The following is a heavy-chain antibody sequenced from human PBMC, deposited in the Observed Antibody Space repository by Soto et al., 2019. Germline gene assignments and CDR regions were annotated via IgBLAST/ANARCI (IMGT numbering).Heavy chain of an antibody. D-gene: IGHD2-15*01. CDR2: IYYSGST. CDR3: AGFVVPASRNSDFDY. V-gene: IGHV4-39*01. Sequence: SETLSLTCTVSGISVSTSDYYWGWVRQPPGKGLDWIGNIYYSGSTFYNPSLRSRVTLSVDTSKNQFSLRLNSVTAADTAVYFCAGFVVPASRNSDFDYWGQGTLVTVLL. CDR1: GISVSTSDYY. J-gene: IGHJ4*02.